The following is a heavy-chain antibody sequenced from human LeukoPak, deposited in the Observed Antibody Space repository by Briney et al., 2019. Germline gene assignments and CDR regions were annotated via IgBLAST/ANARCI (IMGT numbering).Heavy chain of an antibody. D-gene: IGHD3-22*01. CDR3: AREVFFFDYYDSSGYYPFDY. J-gene: IGHJ4*02. CDR2: IYTSGST. V-gene: IGHV4-4*07. CDR1: GGSISSYY. Sequence: KASETLSLTCTASGGSISSYYWSWIRQPAGKGLEWIGRIYTSGSTNYNPSLKSRVTMSVDTSKNQFSLKLSSVTAADTAVYYCAREVFFFDYYDSSGYYPFDYWGQGTLVTVSS.